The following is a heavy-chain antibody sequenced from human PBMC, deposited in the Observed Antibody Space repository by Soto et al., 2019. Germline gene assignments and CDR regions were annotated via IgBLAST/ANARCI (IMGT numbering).Heavy chain of an antibody. CDR1: GFILTSYY. Sequence: QVQLVQSGAEVQKDGASVKVSCKAYGFILTSYYIHWVRQAPGQGLEWTGIIDPSGGTTTDAQKFQGSITRARYTSTSTVYMELSSLRSEDTAVYYCARTEQGQVPPFDYGVQGTVVTVST. J-gene: IGHJ4*02. CDR3: ARTEQGQVPPFDY. D-gene: IGHD6-13*01. V-gene: IGHV1-46*01. CDR2: IDPSGGTT.